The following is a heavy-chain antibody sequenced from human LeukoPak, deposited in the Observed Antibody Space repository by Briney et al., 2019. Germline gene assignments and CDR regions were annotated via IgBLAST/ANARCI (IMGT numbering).Heavy chain of an antibody. J-gene: IGHJ4*02. CDR1: GFTFSSYW. V-gene: IGHV3-74*01. CDR2: INSDGSST. D-gene: IGHD3-3*01. CDR3: AKDLTYGLEWAVYYFDY. Sequence: GGSLRLSCAASGFTFSSYWMHWVRQAPGKGLVWVSRINSDGSSTSYADSVKGRFTISRDNAKNTLYLQMNSLRAEDTAVYYCAKDLTYGLEWAVYYFDYWGQGTLVTVSS.